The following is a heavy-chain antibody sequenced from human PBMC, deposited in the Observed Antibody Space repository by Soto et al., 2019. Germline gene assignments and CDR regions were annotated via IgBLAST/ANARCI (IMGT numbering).Heavy chain of an antibody. CDR1: GGSISSSSYY. CDR3: ARISWVRGVIVRWFDP. V-gene: IGHV4-39*01. CDR2: IYYSGST. J-gene: IGHJ5*02. Sequence: PSETLSLTCTVSGGSISSSSYYWGWIRQPPGKGLEWIGSIYYSGSTYYNPSLKSRVTISVDTSKNQFSLKLSSVTAADTAVYYCARISWVRGVIVRWFDPWGQGTLVTVSA. D-gene: IGHD3-10*01.